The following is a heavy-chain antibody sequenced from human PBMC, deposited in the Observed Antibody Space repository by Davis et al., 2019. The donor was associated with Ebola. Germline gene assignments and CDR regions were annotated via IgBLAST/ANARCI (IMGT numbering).Heavy chain of an antibody. CDR1: GFTFSSYW. J-gene: IGHJ4*02. V-gene: IGHV3-7*01. D-gene: IGHD4-23*01. Sequence: GGSLRLSCAASGFTFSSYWMSWVRQAPGKGLEWVANIKQDGSKKYYVDSVKGRFTISRDNDKNSLSLQMNGLRDEDTAVYYCARGPSTGNSFTYWGQGTLVTVSS. CDR2: IKQDGSKK. CDR3: ARGPSTGNSFTY.